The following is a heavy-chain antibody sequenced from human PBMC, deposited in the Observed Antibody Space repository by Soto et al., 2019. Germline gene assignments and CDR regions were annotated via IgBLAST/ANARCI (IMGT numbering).Heavy chain of an antibody. CDR3: AKVSRKGSAIDFDY. CDR2: VNPNNGDT. CDR1: GYTFSNYD. Sequence: QVQLVQSGAELKKPGASVKVSCKASGYTFSNYDMNWVRQATGQGPEWIGWVNPNNGDTGYAQKCQGRSTLTTDISTTTAYMELTSLRSEDTAIYYCAKVSRKGSAIDFDYWGQGTLITVSS. J-gene: IGHJ4*02. D-gene: IGHD3-10*01. V-gene: IGHV1-8*01.